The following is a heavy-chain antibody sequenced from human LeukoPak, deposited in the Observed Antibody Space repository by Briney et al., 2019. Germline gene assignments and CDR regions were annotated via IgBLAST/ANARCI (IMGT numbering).Heavy chain of an antibody. V-gene: IGHV4-4*07. Sequence: SETLSLTXTVSGGSIGSYYWSWIRQTAGKGLEWIGRIYTSGSTNYNPSLKSRVTMSVDTSKNQFSLKLSSVTAADTAVYYCARDRNDILTGYPENWFDPWGQGTLVTVSS. D-gene: IGHD3-9*01. CDR2: IYTSGST. CDR1: GGSIGSYY. CDR3: ARDRNDILTGYPENWFDP. J-gene: IGHJ5*02.